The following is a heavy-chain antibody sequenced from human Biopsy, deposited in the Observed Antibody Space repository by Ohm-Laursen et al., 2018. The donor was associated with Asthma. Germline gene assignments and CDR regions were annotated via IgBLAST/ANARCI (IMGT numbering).Heavy chain of an antibody. D-gene: IGHD3-9*01. Sequence: GASVKVSCKASGYTFINYAIHWVLQAPGQRLEWMGWINAGNGNTKYSQKFQGRVTISRDTSASTAYMDLSSLRSEDTAVYYCARTYYDFLTGQVNDAFAMWGQGTMVTVSS. J-gene: IGHJ3*02. CDR3: ARTYYDFLTGQVNDAFAM. CDR1: GYTFINYA. V-gene: IGHV1-3*01. CDR2: INAGNGNT.